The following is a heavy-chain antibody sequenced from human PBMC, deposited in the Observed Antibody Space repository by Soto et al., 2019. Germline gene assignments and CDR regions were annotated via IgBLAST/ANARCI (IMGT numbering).Heavy chain of an antibody. CDR3: AKDGSEGIAVAGPSDY. CDR2: ISYDGSNK. J-gene: IGHJ4*02. CDR1: GFTFSSYG. D-gene: IGHD6-19*01. Sequence: QVQLVESGGGVVQPGRSLRLSCAASGFTFSSYGSHWVGQAPGKGLEWGAVISYDGSNKYYADSVKGRFTISRDNSKNTLYLQMNSLRAEDTAVYYCAKDGSEGIAVAGPSDYWGQGTLVTVSS. V-gene: IGHV3-30*18.